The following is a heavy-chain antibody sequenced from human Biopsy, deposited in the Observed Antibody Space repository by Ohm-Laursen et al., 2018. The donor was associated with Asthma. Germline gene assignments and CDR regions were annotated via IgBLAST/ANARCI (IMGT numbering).Heavy chain of an antibody. CDR2: SDHRGNT. Sequence: SDTLSLTCSMYGLSSSAYYWTWIRQTPGKGLEWIGESDHRGNTNTNATLKSRVTISKAKTANEFSLEMKSVTAADTAIYYCARGPEWSGLDIWGQGTTVTVSS. D-gene: IGHD3-3*01. V-gene: IGHV4-34*01. J-gene: IGHJ6*02. CDR1: GLSSSAYY. CDR3: ARGPEWSGLDI.